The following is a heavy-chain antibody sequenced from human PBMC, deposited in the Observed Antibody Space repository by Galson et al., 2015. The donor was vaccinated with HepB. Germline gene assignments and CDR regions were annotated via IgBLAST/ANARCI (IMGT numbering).Heavy chain of an antibody. V-gene: IGHV3-20*01. Sequence: SLRLSCAASGFTFDDYGMSWVRQAPGKGLEWVSGINWNGGSTGYADSVKGRFTISRDNAKNSLYLQMNSLRAEDTALYHCARDGGSSWYLWFDPWGQGTLVTVSS. CDR1: GFTFDDYG. CDR3: ARDGGSSWYLWFDP. D-gene: IGHD6-13*01. J-gene: IGHJ5*02. CDR2: INWNGGST.